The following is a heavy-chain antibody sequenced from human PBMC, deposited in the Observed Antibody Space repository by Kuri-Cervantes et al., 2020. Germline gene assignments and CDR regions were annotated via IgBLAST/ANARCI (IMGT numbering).Heavy chain of an antibody. CDR1: GGSFSGYY. Sequence: SQTLSLTCAVYGGSFSGYYWNWIRQPPGKGLEWIGEIDHRGSTNYNPSLKSRVTISVDTSKNQFSLKLSSVTAADTAVYYCARVGIGLIRGRYYFDSWGQGTLVTVSS. CDR2: IDHRGST. V-gene: IGHV4-34*01. CDR3: ARVGIGLIRGRYYFDS. D-gene: IGHD3-10*01. J-gene: IGHJ4*02.